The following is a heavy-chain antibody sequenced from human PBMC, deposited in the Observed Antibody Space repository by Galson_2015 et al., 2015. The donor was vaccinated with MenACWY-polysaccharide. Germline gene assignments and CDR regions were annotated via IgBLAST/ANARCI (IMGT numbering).Heavy chain of an antibody. CDR3: ARARVLTLEFDY. J-gene: IGHJ4*02. D-gene: IGHD3-3*01. Sequence: TLSLTCTVSGGSISSGGYYWSWIRQHPGKGLEWIGYIYYSGSTYYNPSLKSRVTISVDTSKNQFSLKLSSVTAADTAVYYCARARVLTLEFDYWGQGTLVTVSS. CDR2: IYYSGST. CDR1: GGSISSGGYY. V-gene: IGHV4-31*03.